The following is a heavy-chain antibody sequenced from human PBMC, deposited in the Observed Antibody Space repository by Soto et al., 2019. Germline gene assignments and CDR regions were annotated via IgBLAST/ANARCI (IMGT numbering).Heavy chain of an antibody. CDR2: IDPSDSQT. V-gene: IGHV5-10-1*01. J-gene: IGHJ4*02. Sequence: PGESLKISCKGSGYSFAGYWITWVRQKPGKGLEWMGRIDPSDSQTYYSPSFRGHVTISATKSITTVFLQWSSLRASDTAMYYCARQIYDSDTGPNFQYYFDSWGQGTPVTVST. D-gene: IGHD3-22*01. CDR1: GYSFAGYW. CDR3: ARQIYDSDTGPNFQYYFDS.